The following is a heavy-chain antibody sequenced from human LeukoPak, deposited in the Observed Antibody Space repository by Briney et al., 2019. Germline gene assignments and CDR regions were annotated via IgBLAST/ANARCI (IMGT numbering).Heavy chain of an antibody. D-gene: IGHD2-2*02. CDR1: RYTFTSYG. Sequence: ASVNVSCKASRYTFTSYGISWVRQAPGQGREWMGWISAYNGNTNYAQKLQGRVTMTTDTSTSTAYMELRSLRSDDTAVYYCARDELGYCSSTICYRYFQHWGQGTLVTVSS. CDR3: ARDELGYCSSTICYRYFQH. J-gene: IGHJ1*01. V-gene: IGHV1-18*01. CDR2: ISAYNGNT.